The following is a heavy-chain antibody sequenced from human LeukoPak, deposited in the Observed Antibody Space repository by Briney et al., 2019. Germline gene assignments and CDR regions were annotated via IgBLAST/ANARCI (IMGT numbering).Heavy chain of an antibody. Sequence: PSQTLSLTCTVSGGSISSGDYYWSWIRQPPGKGLEWIGYIYYSGSTYYNPSLKSRVTISVDRSKNQFSLKLSSVTAADTAVYYCARVFKYDCSSTSCHLSFDYWGQGTLVTVSS. D-gene: IGHD2-2*01. CDR3: ARVFKYDCSSTSCHLSFDY. CDR2: IYYSGST. J-gene: IGHJ4*02. CDR1: GGSISSGDYY. V-gene: IGHV4-30-4*08.